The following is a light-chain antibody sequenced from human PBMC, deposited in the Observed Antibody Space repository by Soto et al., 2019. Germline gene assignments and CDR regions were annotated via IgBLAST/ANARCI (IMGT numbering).Light chain of an antibody. CDR3: QQGNTWPWT. Sequence: EIVLTQSPATLSVSPGERATLSCRASQSVGSSLAWYQQKLGQAPRLLIYAASDRATGIPGRFSGSGSGTDFTLIISSLEPEDFAFYYCQQGNTWPWTFGRGTKVDIK. CDR1: QSVGSS. J-gene: IGKJ1*01. V-gene: IGKV3-11*01. CDR2: AAS.